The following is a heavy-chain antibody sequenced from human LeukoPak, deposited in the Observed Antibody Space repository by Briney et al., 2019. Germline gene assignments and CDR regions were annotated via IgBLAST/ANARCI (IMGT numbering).Heavy chain of an antibody. Sequence: PGGSLRLSCAASGFIFRTYGMNWVRQAPGKGLEWVSYISSTSGTIFYADSVKGRFTISSDNAKNSLYLQMNSLRDEDTAVYYCARDSGLIRGALNLDYWGQGTLVTVSS. V-gene: IGHV3-48*02. CDR1: GFIFRTYG. CDR2: ISSTSGTI. CDR3: ARDSGLIRGALNLDY. J-gene: IGHJ4*02. D-gene: IGHD1-26*01.